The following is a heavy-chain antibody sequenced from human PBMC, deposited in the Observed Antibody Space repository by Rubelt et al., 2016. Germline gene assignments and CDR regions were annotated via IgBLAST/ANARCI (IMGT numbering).Heavy chain of an antibody. J-gene: IGHJ5*02. D-gene: IGHD5-12*01. CDR3: ARDRASGSLTAWFDP. CDR2: IYHSGST. V-gene: IGHV4-4*02. CDR1: GGSISSSNW. Sequence: QVQLQESGPGLVKPSGTLSLTCAVSGGSISSSNWWSWVRQPPGKGLEWIGEIYHSGSTNYNPSLKSRCTISVDKSKNQFSLGLTLGTAADTAVYYGARDRASGSLTAWFDPWGQGTLVTVSS.